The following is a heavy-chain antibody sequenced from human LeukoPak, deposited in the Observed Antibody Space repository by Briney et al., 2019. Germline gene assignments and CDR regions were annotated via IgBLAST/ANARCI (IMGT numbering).Heavy chain of an antibody. D-gene: IGHD4-17*01. CDR3: ARVNGDYFPD. V-gene: IGHV3-21*01. CDR2: ISSSSSYI. J-gene: IGHJ4*02. CDR1: GFTFSSYN. Sequence: GGSLRLSCAVSGFTFSSYNMNWVRQAPGKGLEWVSSISSSSSYIYYADSVKGRFTISRDNAKNSLYLQMNSLRGEDTAVYYCARVNGDYFPDWGQGTLVGVCS.